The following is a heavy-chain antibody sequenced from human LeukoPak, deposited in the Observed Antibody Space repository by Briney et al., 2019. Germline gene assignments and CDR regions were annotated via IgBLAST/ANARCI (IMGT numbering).Heavy chain of an antibody. CDR2: IKQDRREN. J-gene: IGHJ4*02. V-gene: IGHV3-7*01. Sequence: WGALRLSCAASGFTFSSYLMIWLRQAPGKGRKGVANIKQDRRENYYVHFVKGRFTISRDNAKNSLYLQMSSLRAEDTAVYYCARQRELLEGAGDYWGQGTLVTVSP. D-gene: IGHD1-26*01. CDR1: GFTFSSYL. CDR3: ARQRELLEGAGDY.